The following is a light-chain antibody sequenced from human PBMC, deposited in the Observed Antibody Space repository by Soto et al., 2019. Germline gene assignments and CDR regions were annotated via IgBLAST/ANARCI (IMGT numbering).Light chain of an antibody. CDR2: EVS. CDR3: SSYRSNNLV. CDR1: GSDVGGYNY. Sequence: QSALTQPASVSGSPGQSIAISCTGSGSDVGGYNYVSWYQQHPGKAPKLMIYEVSNRPSGVSNRFSGSKSGNTAYLTISGLQAEDEADYYCSSYRSNNLVFGGGTKLTVL. V-gene: IGLV2-14*01. J-gene: IGLJ2*01.